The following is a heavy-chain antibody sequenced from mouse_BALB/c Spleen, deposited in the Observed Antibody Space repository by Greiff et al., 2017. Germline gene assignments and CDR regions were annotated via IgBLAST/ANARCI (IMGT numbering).Heavy chain of an antibody. D-gene: IGHD1-1*01. CDR2: INPSNGRT. CDR3: ATGGSIHFDY. CDR1: GYTFTSYW. J-gene: IGHJ2*01. Sequence: QVQLQQPGAELVKPGASVKLSCKASGYTFTSYWMHWVKQRPGQGLEWIGEINPSNGRTNYNEKFKSKATLTVDKSSSTAYMQLSSLTSEDSAVYYCATGGSIHFDYWGQGTTLTVSS. V-gene: IGHV1S81*02.